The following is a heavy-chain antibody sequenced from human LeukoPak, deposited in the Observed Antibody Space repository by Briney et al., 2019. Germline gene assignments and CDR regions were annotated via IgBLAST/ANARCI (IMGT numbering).Heavy chain of an antibody. CDR2: ISGSGAST. Sequence: PGGSLRLSCAASGFTFSSYAMSWVRQAPGKGLEWVSAISGSGASTSYADSVKGQFTISRDNSKNTLYLQMNSLRAEDTAVYYCAKPHGSGYGPFDIWGQGTMVTVSS. CDR1: GFTFSSYA. CDR3: AKPHGSGYGPFDI. J-gene: IGHJ3*02. D-gene: IGHD3-22*01. V-gene: IGHV3-23*01.